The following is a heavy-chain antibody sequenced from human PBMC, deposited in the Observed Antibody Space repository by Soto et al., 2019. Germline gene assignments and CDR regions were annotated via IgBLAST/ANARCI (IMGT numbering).Heavy chain of an antibody. V-gene: IGHV4-59*01. Sequence: QVQLQESGPGLVKPSETLSLTCTVSGGSLGGYSWSWIRQSPGRGLEWIANILDSGNTNYNTSPKSRVTISVDTPKYQLSLKVGAVSAADTATYCCAKYRGVTVRKFKWFDSWGPGTQVNVSS. D-gene: IGHD1-20*01. CDR2: ILDSGNT. CDR1: GGSLGGYS. CDR3: AKYRGVTVRKFKWFDS. J-gene: IGHJ5*01.